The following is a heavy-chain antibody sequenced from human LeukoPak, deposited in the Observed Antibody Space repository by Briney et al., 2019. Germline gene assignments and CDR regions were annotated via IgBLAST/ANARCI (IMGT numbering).Heavy chain of an antibody. D-gene: IGHD3-10*01. Sequence: GGSLRLSCAASGFTFSNHGMNWVRQAPGKGLEWDSGISPSGDITYYADSVKGRFTISRDNSKNTLYLEVISLTAEDTAVYYCAKDDAWLRFGEWSQGTLVTVSS. CDR1: GFTFSNHG. CDR2: ISPSGDIT. V-gene: IGHV3-23*01. CDR3: AKDDAWLRFGE. J-gene: IGHJ4*02.